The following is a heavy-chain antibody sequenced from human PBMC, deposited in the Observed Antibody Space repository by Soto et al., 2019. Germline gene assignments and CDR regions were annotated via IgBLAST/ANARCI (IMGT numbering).Heavy chain of an antibody. D-gene: IGHD3-16*01. CDR3: ARDQSRHDLVWWFDP. CDR1: GYSFPSHY. J-gene: IGHJ5*02. V-gene: IGHV1-46*03. Sequence: ASGKVSCKAIGYSFPSHYMHGVRQAPGQGLEWMGTIYPGGVNIGYAQKFKGRVTMTKDTSTSTVYMELNSLTSEDTAVYYCARDQSRHDLVWWFDPWGQGTLVTVSS. CDR2: IYPGGVNI.